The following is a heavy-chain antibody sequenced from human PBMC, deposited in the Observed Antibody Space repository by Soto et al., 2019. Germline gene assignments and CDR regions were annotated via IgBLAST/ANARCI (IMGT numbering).Heavy chain of an antibody. J-gene: IGHJ5*02. CDR2: IYWDDDK. V-gene: IGHV2-5*02. CDR3: AHRLGGHRAIWFDP. Sequence: QITLKQSGPTLVKPTQTLTLTCTFSGFSLSTSGVGVGWIRQPPGKALEWLALIYWDDDKRYSASLKSRLTITKGTSKNQVVLTMTNMDPADTGTYYCAHRLGGHRAIWFDPWGQGTLVTVSS. D-gene: IGHD3-16*01. CDR1: GFSLSTSGVG.